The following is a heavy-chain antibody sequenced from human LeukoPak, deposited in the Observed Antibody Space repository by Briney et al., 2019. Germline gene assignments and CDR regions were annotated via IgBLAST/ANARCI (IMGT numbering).Heavy chain of an antibody. CDR2: IKYDGTAT. V-gene: IGHV3-74*01. CDR1: GFTFNNYW. Sequence: GGSLRLSCAASGFTFNNYWMHWVRQAPGKGLVWVARIKYDGTATTYADSVKGRFTISRDNAKNTLYLLMNSLRVEDTAVYYCAKSDFFDHWGQGTLVTVSS. CDR3: AKSDFFDH. J-gene: IGHJ4*02.